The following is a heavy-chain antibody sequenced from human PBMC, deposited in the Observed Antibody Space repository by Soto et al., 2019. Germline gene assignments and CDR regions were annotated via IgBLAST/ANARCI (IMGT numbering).Heavy chain of an antibody. CDR3: TRRPGS. Sequence: EVQLVESGGGLVQPGVSLRLSCAASGFTVSNNYMSWVRQAPGKGLEWVSFIYSGGNTYYADSVKGRFTISRDKSKNTLYLQMNNLRVEDTAVYYCTRRPGSWGQGTLVTVSS. CDR1: GFTVSNNY. V-gene: IGHV3-66*01. D-gene: IGHD7-27*01. CDR2: IYSGGNT. J-gene: IGHJ5*02.